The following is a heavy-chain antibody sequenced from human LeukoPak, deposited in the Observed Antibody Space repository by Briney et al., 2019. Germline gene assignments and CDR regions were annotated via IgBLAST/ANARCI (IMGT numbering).Heavy chain of an antibody. Sequence: GGSLRLSCAASGFTFSSYEMNWVRQAPGKGLEWVSYISSGSTIYDADSVKGRFTISRDNAKNSLYLQMNSLRAKDTAVYYCARESIAVAGAPFDYWGQGTLVTVSS. D-gene: IGHD6-19*01. CDR2: ISSGSTI. CDR1: GFTFSSYE. V-gene: IGHV3-48*03. J-gene: IGHJ4*02. CDR3: ARESIAVAGAPFDY.